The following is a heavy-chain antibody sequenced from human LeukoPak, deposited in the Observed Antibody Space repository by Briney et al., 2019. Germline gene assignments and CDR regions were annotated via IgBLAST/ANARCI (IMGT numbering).Heavy chain of an antibody. CDR1: GFTFGDYA. CDR2: IRSETYGGTT. CDR3: TRDPAGYAYGYSFFDY. V-gene: IGHV3-49*03. D-gene: IGHD3-22*01. J-gene: IGHJ4*02. Sequence: GGSLRLSCTASGFTFGDYAMSWFRQAPGKGLEWVGFIRSETYGGTTEYAASVKGRFSISRDDSKSIAYLQMNSLKTEDTAVYFCTRDPAGYAYGYSFFDYWGQGTLVTVSS.